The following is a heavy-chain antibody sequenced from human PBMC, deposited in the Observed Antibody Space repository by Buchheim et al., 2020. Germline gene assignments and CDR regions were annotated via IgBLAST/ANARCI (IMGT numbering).Heavy chain of an antibody. Sequence: EVQLLESGGGLVQPGGSLRLSCAASGFTFSSYAMSWVRQAPGKGLEWVSAISGSGGSTYYADSVKGRFTISRDNSKNTLYLQMNSLRAEDTAVYYCAKTGFGCGGDCYPYYYYGMDVWGQGTT. CDR3: AKTGFGCGGDCYPYYYYGMDV. CDR1: GFTFSSYA. D-gene: IGHD2-21*01. CDR2: ISGSGGST. J-gene: IGHJ6*02. V-gene: IGHV3-23*01.